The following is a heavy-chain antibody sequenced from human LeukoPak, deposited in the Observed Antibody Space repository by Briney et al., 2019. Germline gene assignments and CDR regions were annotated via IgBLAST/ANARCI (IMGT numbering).Heavy chain of an antibody. V-gene: IGHV1-2*02. CDR3: ASSKIWSGYYTCFDY. J-gene: IGHJ4*02. D-gene: IGHD3-3*01. CDR1: GYTFTGYY. CDR2: INPNSGGT. Sequence: ASVKLSCKASGYTFTGYYMHWVRQAPGPGLEWMGWINPNSGGTNYAQKFQGRVTMTSDTSISTAYMELSRLRSDDTAVYYCASSKIWSGYYTCFDYWGQGTLVTVSS.